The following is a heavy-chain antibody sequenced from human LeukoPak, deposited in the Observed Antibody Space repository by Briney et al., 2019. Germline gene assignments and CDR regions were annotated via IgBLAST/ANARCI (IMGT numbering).Heavy chain of an antibody. V-gene: IGHV3-23*01. CDR1: GFTFSSYA. CDR3: ARDASDYWFFDL. Sequence: GGSLRLSCAASGFTFSSYAMSWVRQAPGKGLEWVSSITGSSASTYYADSVKGRFTISRDNSKNTLYLQMNSLRAEDTALYYCARDASDYWFFDLWGRGTLVTVSS. D-gene: IGHD3-3*01. CDR2: ITGSSAST. J-gene: IGHJ2*01.